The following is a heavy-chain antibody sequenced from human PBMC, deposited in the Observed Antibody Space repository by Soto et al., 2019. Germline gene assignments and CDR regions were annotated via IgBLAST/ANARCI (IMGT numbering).Heavy chain of an antibody. V-gene: IGHV4-4*07. Sequence: PSETLSLTCTVSGGSIRSYYWSWIRQPAGKLLEWIGRIYTSGSTNYNPSLKSRVTMSVDTSKNQFSLNLSSVTAADTAVYYCAREGASGFGMDVWGQGTTVTVSS. CDR3: AREGASGFGMDV. D-gene: IGHD1-26*01. CDR2: IYTSGST. CDR1: GGSIRSYY. J-gene: IGHJ6*02.